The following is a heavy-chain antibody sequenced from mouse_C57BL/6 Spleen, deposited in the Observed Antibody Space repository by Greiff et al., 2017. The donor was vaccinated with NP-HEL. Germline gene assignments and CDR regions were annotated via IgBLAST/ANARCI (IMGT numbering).Heavy chain of an antibody. CDR2: INPNNGGT. D-gene: IGHD1-1*01. V-gene: IGHV1-22*01. Sequence: DVKLQESGPELVKPGASVKMSCKASGYTFTDYHMHWVKQSHGKSLEWIGYINPNNGGTSYNQKFKGKATLTVNKSSSTAYMELRSLTSEDSAVYYCARAFNTTVVDWYFDVWGTGTTVTVSS. CDR1: GYTFTDYH. J-gene: IGHJ1*03. CDR3: ARAFNTTVVDWYFDV.